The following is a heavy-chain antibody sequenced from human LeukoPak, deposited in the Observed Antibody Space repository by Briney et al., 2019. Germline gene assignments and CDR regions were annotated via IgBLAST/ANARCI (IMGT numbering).Heavy chain of an antibody. V-gene: IGHV3-7*01. J-gene: IGHJ3*02. Sequence: GGSLRLSCAASEFTFSGYWMSWVRQAPGEGLEWVANIKQDGSEKYYIDSVKGRFTISRDNAKNSLYLQMNSLRAEDTAMYYCASGNWNDRAFDIWGQGTMVTVSS. CDR2: IKQDGSEK. D-gene: IGHD1-20*01. CDR3: ASGNWNDRAFDI. CDR1: EFTFSGYW.